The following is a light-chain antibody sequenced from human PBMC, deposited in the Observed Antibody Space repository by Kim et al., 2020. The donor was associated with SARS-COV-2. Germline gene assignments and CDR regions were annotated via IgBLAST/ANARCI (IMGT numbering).Light chain of an antibody. V-gene: IGLV2-23*02. CDR2: EVN. CDR3: CSYAGTSTLV. CDR1: SSDIGKYTL. Sequence: QSALTQPASVSGSPGQSIPISCTGTSSDIGKYTLVSWYQNHPGKAPKLMIYEVNKRPSGVSNRLSGSKSGNTASLTISGLQAEDEADYYCCSYAGTSTLVFGGGTQLTVL. J-gene: IGLJ2*01.